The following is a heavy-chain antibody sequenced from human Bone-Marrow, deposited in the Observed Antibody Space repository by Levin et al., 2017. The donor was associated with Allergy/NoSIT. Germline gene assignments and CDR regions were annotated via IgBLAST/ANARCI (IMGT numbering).Heavy chain of an antibody. Sequence: PGGSLRLSCAASGFTFSSYSMNWVRQAPGKGLEWVSSISSSSSYIYYADSVKGRFTISRDNAKNSLYLQMNSLRAEDTAVYYCARGEATIFGVVTEGYYYYGMDVWGQGTTVTVSS. J-gene: IGHJ6*02. D-gene: IGHD3-3*01. CDR2: ISSSSSYI. V-gene: IGHV3-21*01. CDR1: GFTFSSYS. CDR3: ARGEATIFGVVTEGYYYYGMDV.